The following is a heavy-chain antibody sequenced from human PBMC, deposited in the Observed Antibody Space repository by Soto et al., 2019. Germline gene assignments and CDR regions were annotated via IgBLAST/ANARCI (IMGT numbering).Heavy chain of an antibody. Sequence: SETLSLTCAVSGGSLSSGGYSWSWIRQPPGKGLEWIGYIYHSGSTYYNPSLKSRVTISVDTPKNQFSLKLSSVTAADTAVYYCAKNWNWGSLVHWGQGTLVTVSS. V-gene: IGHV4-30-2*01. J-gene: IGHJ4*02. CDR3: AKNWNWGSLVH. D-gene: IGHD7-27*01. CDR2: IYHSGST. CDR1: GGSLSSGGYS.